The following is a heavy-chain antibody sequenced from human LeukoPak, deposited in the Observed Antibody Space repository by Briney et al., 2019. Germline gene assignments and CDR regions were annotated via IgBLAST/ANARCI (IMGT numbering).Heavy chain of an antibody. CDR2: IRSKTDGGTT. J-gene: IGHJ1*01. CDR1: GFTFRDAW. V-gene: IGHV3-15*01. CDR3: AKHIYGVVSIQQ. Sequence: GGSLRLSCAASGFTFRDAWMTWVRQAPGKGLEWVGRIRSKTDGGTTDYAVSVQGRFTISRDDSKNTLYLQMSSLKTEDAAVYYCAKHIYGVVSIQQWGQGTLVTVSS. D-gene: IGHD3-3*01.